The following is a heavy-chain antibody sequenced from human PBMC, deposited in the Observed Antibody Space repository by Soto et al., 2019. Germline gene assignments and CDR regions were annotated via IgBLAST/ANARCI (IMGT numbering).Heavy chain of an antibody. CDR1: GYTFTSYD. D-gene: IGHD1-1*01. J-gene: IGHJ4*02. Sequence: QVQLVQSGAEVKKPGASVKVSCKASGYTFTSYDINWVRQATGQGLEWMGWMNANSGNTGYAQKFQGRVTMTRNTSISTADMERSRLRSEDTAVYYSAREVESRRLDYWGQGTMVTVSS. CDR2: MNANSGNT. CDR3: AREVESRRLDY. V-gene: IGHV1-8*01.